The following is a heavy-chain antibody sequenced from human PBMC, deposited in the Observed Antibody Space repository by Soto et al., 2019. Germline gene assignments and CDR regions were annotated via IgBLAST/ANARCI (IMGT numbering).Heavy chain of an antibody. CDR3: AKDSQGAYYDFWSGYSYYYYGMDV. D-gene: IGHD3-3*01. CDR2: ISGRGGST. Sequence: GGSLRLSCAASGFTFSSYAMSWVRQAPGQGLEWVSAISGRGGSTYYADSVNGRFTISRDNSKNTLYLQMNSLRAEDTAVYYCAKDSQGAYYDFWSGYSYYYYGMDVWGQGTTVTVSS. CDR1: GFTFSSYA. J-gene: IGHJ6*02. V-gene: IGHV3-23*01.